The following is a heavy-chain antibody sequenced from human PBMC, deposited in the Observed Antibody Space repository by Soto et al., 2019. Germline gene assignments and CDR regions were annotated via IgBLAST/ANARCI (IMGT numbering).Heavy chain of an antibody. J-gene: IGHJ4*02. D-gene: IGHD4-17*01. CDR3: ARDNYGDTYYFDY. CDR1: GGSISSGAYY. V-gene: IGHV4-30-4*01. CDR2: IYYSGST. Sequence: QVQLQESGPGLVKPSQTLSLTCTVSGGSISSGAYYWSWVRQPPGKGLEWIGYIYYSGSTYYHPSLKSRVTISVDTSKNQFSLKLSSVTATDTAVYYCARDNYGDTYYFDYWGQGTLVTVSS.